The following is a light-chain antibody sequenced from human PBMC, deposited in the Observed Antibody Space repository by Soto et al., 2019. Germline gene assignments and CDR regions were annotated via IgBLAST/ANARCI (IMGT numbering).Light chain of an antibody. J-gene: IGLJ2*01. CDR1: SSNIGSNT. CDR2: ISN. Sequence: QSVLTQPPSASGTPGQRVTISCSGGSSNIGSNTVSWYQQLPGAAPKLLIYISNERPSGVPDRFSGSKSGTSASLAISGLQSEDKAEYYCAAWDDSLNGPVFGGGTKLTVL. CDR3: AAWDDSLNGPV. V-gene: IGLV1-44*01.